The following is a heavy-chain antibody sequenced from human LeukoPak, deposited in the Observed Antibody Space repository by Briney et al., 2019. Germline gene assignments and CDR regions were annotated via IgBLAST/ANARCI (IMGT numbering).Heavy chain of an antibody. CDR3: ARERGGYFDD. J-gene: IGHJ4*02. Sequence: GASVKVSCKASGYTFTGYYMHWVRQATGQGLEWMGWINPNSGGTNYAQKFQGRVTTTRDTSISTAYMELSGLSSDDTAVYYCARERGGYFDDWGQGTLVTVSS. CDR1: GYTFTGYY. CDR2: INPNSGGT. V-gene: IGHV1-2*02. D-gene: IGHD3-22*01.